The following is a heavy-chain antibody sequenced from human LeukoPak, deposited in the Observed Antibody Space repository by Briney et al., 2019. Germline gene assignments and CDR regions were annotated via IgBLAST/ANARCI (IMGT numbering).Heavy chain of an antibody. CDR1: GFTFSSYA. V-gene: IGHV3-30-3*01. CDR3: ARDQGPPYYYYMDV. J-gene: IGHJ6*03. Sequence: GGSLRLSCAASGFTFSSYAMHWVRQAPGKGLEWVAVISYDGSNKYYADSVKGRFTISRDNSKDTLYLQMNSLRAEDTAVYYCARDQGPPYYYYMDVWGKGTTVTVSS. CDR2: ISYDGSNK.